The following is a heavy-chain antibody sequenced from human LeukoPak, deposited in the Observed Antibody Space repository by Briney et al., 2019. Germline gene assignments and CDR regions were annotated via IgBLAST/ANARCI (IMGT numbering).Heavy chain of an antibody. CDR3: ARDYGSSLREDWFDP. V-gene: IGHV4-4*07. CDR2: IYTSGST. CDR1: GGSISSYY. D-gene: IGHD6-13*01. J-gene: IGHJ5*02. Sequence: SEILSLTCTVSGGSISSYYWSWIRQPAGKGLEWIGRIYTSGSTNYNPSLKSRVTMSVDTSKNQFSLKLSSVTAADTAVYYCARDYGSSLREDWFDPWGQGTLVTVSS.